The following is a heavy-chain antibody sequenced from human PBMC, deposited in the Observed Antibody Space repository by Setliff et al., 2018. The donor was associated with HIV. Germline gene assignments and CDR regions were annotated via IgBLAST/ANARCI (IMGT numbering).Heavy chain of an antibody. Sequence: SETLSLTCEVSGVSISNYYWSWIRQPPGKGLEWIGYIYNSGYSNYNPSLKSRLTISVDTSKNQVSLRLSSVTPADTAVYYCARHSCGTTACYGPDMWGPGTMVTVSS. D-gene: IGHD2-15*01. V-gene: IGHV4-59*01. CDR2: IYNSGYS. CDR1: GVSISNYY. J-gene: IGHJ3*02. CDR3: ARHSCGTTACYGPDM.